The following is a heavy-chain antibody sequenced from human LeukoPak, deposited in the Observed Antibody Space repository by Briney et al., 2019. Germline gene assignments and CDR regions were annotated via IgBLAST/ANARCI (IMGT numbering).Heavy chain of an antibody. CDR1: GGSFSGYY. CDR2: VNHSGST. Sequence: SETLSLTCAVYGGSFSGYYWSWIRQPPGKGLEWIGEVNHSGSTNYNPSLKSRVTISVDTSKNQFSLKLSSVTAADTAVYYCARGVRFDPWGQGTLVTVSS. CDR3: ARGVRFDP. J-gene: IGHJ5*02. V-gene: IGHV4-34*01.